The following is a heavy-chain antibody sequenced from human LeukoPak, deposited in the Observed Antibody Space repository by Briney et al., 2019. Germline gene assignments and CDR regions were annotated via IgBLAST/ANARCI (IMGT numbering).Heavy chain of an antibody. Sequence: PSETLSLTCAVYGGSFSGYYWSWIRQPPGKGLEWIGEINHSGSTNSNPSLKSRVTISVDTSKNQFSLKLSSVTAADTAMYYCARKVANRRTFGYSETIYNSYYYMDVWGKGTTVTVSS. CDR1: GGSFSGYY. V-gene: IGHV4-34*01. CDR2: INHSGST. D-gene: IGHD5-24*01. CDR3: ARKVANRRTFGYSETIYNSYYYMDV. J-gene: IGHJ6*03.